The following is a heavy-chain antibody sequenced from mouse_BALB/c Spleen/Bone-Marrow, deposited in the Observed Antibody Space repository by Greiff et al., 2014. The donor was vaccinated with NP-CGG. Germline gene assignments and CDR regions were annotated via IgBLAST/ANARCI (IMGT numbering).Heavy chain of an antibody. Sequence: EVQLQQSGAELVKPGASVKLSCTASGFNVKDTYMHWVKQRPEQGLEWIGRIDPANGNTKYDPKFQGKATITADTSSNTAYLQLSSLTSEDTAVYYCASSAYSWGQGTLVTVSA. D-gene: IGHD2-10*01. J-gene: IGHJ3*01. V-gene: IGHV14-3*02. CDR3: ASSAYS. CDR1: GFNVKDTY. CDR2: IDPANGNT.